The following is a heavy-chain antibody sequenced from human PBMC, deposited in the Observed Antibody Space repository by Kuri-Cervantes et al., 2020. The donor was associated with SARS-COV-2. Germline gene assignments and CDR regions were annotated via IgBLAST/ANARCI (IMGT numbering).Heavy chain of an antibody. J-gene: IGHJ4*02. Sequence: GESLRLSCEASGFIFSRYGMHWVRQAPGKGLEWVAAIGYDGSRKHYSDSLKGRFTISRDNSQNTVYLQMSTLRDDDTAVYYCAKEGSSGWYGGDWGQGALVTVSS. D-gene: IGHD6-19*01. CDR2: IGYDGSRK. CDR1: GFIFSRYG. CDR3: AKEGSSGWYGGD. V-gene: IGHV3-30*18.